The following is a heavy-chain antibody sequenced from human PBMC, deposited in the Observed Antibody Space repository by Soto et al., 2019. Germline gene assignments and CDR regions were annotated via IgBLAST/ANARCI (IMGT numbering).Heavy chain of an antibody. D-gene: IGHD2-2*02. Sequence: ASVKVSCKASGYTFTSYGISWVRQAPGQGLEWMGWISAYNGNTNYAQKLQGRVTMTTDTSTSTAYMELRSLRSDDTAVYYCARDGSGYCSSTSCYKFDYWGQGTLVTVSS. CDR1: GYTFTSYG. CDR3: ARDGSGYCSSTSCYKFDY. CDR2: ISAYNGNT. J-gene: IGHJ4*02. V-gene: IGHV1-18*01.